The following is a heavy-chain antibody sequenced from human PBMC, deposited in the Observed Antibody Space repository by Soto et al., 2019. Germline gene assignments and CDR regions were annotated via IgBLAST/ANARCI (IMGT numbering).Heavy chain of an antibody. V-gene: IGHV4-31*03. CDR3: ARGGGYSYGWYYFDF. J-gene: IGHJ4*02. CDR2: ISNSGNT. D-gene: IGHD5-18*01. CDR1: GGSINSGGYY. Sequence: SEILSLTCSVSGGSINSGGYYWNWIRHHAGKGLEWIGYISNSGNTYYNTFLKSRVTISLDTSKNQFSLKLGPVTAADTAVSYCARGGGYSYGWYYFDFWGQGTLVTVSS.